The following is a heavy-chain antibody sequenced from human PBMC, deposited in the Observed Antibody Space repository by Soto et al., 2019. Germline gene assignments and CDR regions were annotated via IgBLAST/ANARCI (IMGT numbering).Heavy chain of an antibody. D-gene: IGHD6-13*01. J-gene: IGHJ4*02. V-gene: IGHV4-31*03. CDR1: GGSIRSAGYY. CDR2: IYYSVST. Sequence: QVQLQESGPGLVKPSQTLSLTCTVSGGSIRSAGYYWSWILQHPGKGLEWIGYIYYSVSTYYNPFLKSRVTISVYTHQHQFSSKLSSVTDADTAVYYCAREWGAADVDWGQGSLVTVSS. CDR3: AREWGAADVD.